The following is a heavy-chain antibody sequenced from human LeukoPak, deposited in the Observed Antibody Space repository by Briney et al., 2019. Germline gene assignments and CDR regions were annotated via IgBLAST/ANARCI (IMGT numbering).Heavy chain of an antibody. D-gene: IGHD6-13*01. CDR3: ARGLEAAALHPYDF. J-gene: IGHJ4*02. Sequence: ASVKVSCKASGYTFTSYGISWVRQAPGQGLEWMGWSSAYNGHTNYAQKFQGRVTMTTDTSTSTAYMELRSLRFDDSAVYYCARGLEAAALHPYDFWGQGTLATVSS. CDR1: GYTFTSYG. V-gene: IGHV1-18*01. CDR2: SSAYNGHT.